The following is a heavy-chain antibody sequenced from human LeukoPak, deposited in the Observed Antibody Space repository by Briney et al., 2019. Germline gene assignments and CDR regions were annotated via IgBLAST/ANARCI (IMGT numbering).Heavy chain of an antibody. CDR1: GFTVSSNY. CDR3: ARGGQWLVNDAFDF. CDR2: ISSGGST. J-gene: IGHJ3*01. V-gene: IGHV3-66*01. Sequence: GGSLRLSCAASGFTVSSNYMSWVRQAPGKGLEWVSVISSGGSTYYADSVKGRFTISRDNSKNTLYLHMNSLRAEDTAVYYCARGGQWLVNDAFDFWGQGTTVIVSS. D-gene: IGHD6-19*01.